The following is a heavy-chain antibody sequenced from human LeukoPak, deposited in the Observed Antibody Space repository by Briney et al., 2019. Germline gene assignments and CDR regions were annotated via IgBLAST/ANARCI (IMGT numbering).Heavy chain of an antibody. J-gene: IGHJ5*02. CDR1: GFTFSSYW. V-gene: IGHV3-7*01. D-gene: IGHD3-3*01. Sequence: GGSLRLSCAASGFTFSSYWMSWVRQAPRKGLDWVANIKQDGSEKYYVDSVKGRFTISRDNAKNSLYLQMNILNAEDTAVYYCARDTTYYDFWSGLHNWFDPWGQGTLVTVSS. CDR2: IKQDGSEK. CDR3: ARDTTYYDFWSGLHNWFDP.